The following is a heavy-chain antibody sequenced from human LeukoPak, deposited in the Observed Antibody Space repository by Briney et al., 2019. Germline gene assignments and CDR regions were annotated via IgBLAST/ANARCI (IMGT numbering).Heavy chain of an antibody. V-gene: IGHV3-23*01. J-gene: IGHJ4*02. CDR1: GFTFSSYA. CDR2: ISGSGGST. D-gene: IGHD6-19*01. Sequence: PGGSLRLSCAASGFTFSSYAMSWVRQAPGKGLEWVSAISGSGGSTYYADSVKGRFTISGDNSKNTLYLQMNSLRAEDTAVYYCAKRDSSGWYPFDYWGQGTLVTVSS. CDR3: AKRDSSGWYPFDY.